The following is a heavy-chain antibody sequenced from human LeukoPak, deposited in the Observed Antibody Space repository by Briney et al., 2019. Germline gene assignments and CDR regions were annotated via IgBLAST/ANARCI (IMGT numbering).Heavy chain of an antibody. Sequence: PSETLSLTCAVYGGSFSGYYWSWIRQPPGKGLEWIGEINHSGSTNYNPSLKSRVTMSVDTSKNQFSLKLSSVTAADTAVYYCARVGSTTGSYFDYWGQGTLVTVSS. CDR1: GGSFSGYY. CDR2: INHSGST. CDR3: ARVGSTTGSYFDY. J-gene: IGHJ4*02. D-gene: IGHD1-1*01. V-gene: IGHV4-34*01.